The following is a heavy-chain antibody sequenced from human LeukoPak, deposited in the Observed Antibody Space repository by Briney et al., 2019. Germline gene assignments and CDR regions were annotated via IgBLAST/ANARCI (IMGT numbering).Heavy chain of an antibody. Sequence: PGGCLRLACADSGFTFSSYGMHWVRQAPGKGLEWVAVISYDGSNKYYADSVKGRFTISRDNSKNTLYLQMNSLRAEDTAVYYCAKGPYSDYDYWGQGTLVTVSS. V-gene: IGHV3-30*18. D-gene: IGHD4-11*01. CDR2: ISYDGSNK. J-gene: IGHJ4*02. CDR3: AKGPYSDYDY. CDR1: GFTFSSYG.